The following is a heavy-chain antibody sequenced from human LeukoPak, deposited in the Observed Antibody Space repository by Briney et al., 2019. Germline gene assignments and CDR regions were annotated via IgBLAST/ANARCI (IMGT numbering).Heavy chain of an antibody. Sequence: ASVKVSCKASGYTFTSYDINWVRQATGQGLEWMGWMNPNSGNTGYAQKFQGRVTMTRNTSISTAYMELSSLRSEDTAMYYCASMGSYRSAKRFSYYYMDVWGKGTTVTISS. CDR2: MNPNSGNT. D-gene: IGHD3-16*02. CDR1: GYTFTSYD. CDR3: ASMGSYRSAKRFSYYYMDV. J-gene: IGHJ6*03. V-gene: IGHV1-8*01.